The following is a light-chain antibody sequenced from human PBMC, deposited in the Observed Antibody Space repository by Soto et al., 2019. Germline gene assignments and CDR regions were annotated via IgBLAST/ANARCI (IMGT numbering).Light chain of an antibody. CDR2: RND. V-gene: IGLV1-47*01. J-gene: IGLJ2*01. CDR1: SSNIGSHY. CDR3: ATWDDSLNGVV. Sequence: QSVLTQPPSASGTPGQWVTISCSGSSSNIGSHYLYWYQQLPGTAPKLLIYRNDQRPSGAPDRFSGSKSGTSASLAISGLRSEDEADYYCATWDDSLNGVVFGGGTKLTVL.